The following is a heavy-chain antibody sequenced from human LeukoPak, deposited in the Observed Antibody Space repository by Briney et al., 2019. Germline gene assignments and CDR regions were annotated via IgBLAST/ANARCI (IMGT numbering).Heavy chain of an antibody. J-gene: IGHJ4*02. Sequence: GGSLRPSSAASGFTFSSYAKHWVRQAPGKGLEYVSAISSNGGSTYYANSVKGRFTISRDNSKNTLYLQMGRLRAEDMAVYYCAREGYDYWGQGTLVTVSS. CDR3: AREGYDY. CDR1: GFTFSSYA. CDR2: ISSNGGST. V-gene: IGHV3-64*01. D-gene: IGHD5-18*01.